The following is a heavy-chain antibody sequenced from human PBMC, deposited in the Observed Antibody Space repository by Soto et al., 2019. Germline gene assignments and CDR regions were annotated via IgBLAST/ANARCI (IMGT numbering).Heavy chain of an antibody. Sequence: TSYWIGWVRQMPGKGLEWMGIIYPGDSDTRYSPSFQGQVTISADKSISTAYLQWSSLKASDTAMYYCARRAGSSGSDYWGQGTLVTVSS. CDR3: ARRAGSSGSDY. V-gene: IGHV5-51*01. CDR1: TSYW. J-gene: IGHJ4*02. D-gene: IGHD6-25*01. CDR2: IYPGDSDT.